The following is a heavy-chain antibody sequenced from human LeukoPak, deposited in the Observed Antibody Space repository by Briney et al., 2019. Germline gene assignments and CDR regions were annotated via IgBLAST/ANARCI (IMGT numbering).Heavy chain of an antibody. Sequence: SGGSLGLSWAAAAFTVTKTWMEWVRQAAGEGLEWVGRIKRIIDGGTTDYAAPVKGRFTISRDDSKNTLYLQMNSLKTEETAVYYCTTASRYNWTDYYSSSMDVWGQGTTVTVSS. CDR2: IKRIIDGGTT. J-gene: IGHJ6*02. D-gene: IGHD1-1*01. CDR1: AFTVTKTW. CDR3: TTASRYNWTDYYSSSMDV. V-gene: IGHV3-15*01.